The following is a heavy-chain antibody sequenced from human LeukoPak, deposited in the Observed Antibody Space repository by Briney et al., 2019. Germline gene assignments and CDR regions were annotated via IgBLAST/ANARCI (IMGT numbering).Heavy chain of an antibody. CDR3: ARGSRLDY. CDR1: GFTFNRYW. CDR2: IKEDGSVK. J-gene: IGHJ4*02. Sequence: GGSLRLSCTASGFTFNRYWMSWVRQAPGKGLEWVASIKEDGSVKYYVDSVTGRFTISRDNAKNSLHLQMNSLKFEDTAVYYCARGSRLDYWGQGTLVTVSS. V-gene: IGHV3-7*01.